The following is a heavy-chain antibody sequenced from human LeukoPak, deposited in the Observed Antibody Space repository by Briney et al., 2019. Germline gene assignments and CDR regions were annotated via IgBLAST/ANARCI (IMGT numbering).Heavy chain of an antibody. CDR3: AKDRYGDYEAPFHYYMDA. D-gene: IGHD5-12*01. CDR2: INPNSGVT. Sequence: ASVKVSCKASGYTFSGFYIHWVRQAPGQGLEWMGWINPNSGVTNYAQKLQGRVTITRDTSINTAYMQLSRLRSDDTAVYYCAKDRYGDYEAPFHYYMDAWGRGTTVTVSS. CDR1: GYTFSGFY. J-gene: IGHJ6*03. V-gene: IGHV1-2*02.